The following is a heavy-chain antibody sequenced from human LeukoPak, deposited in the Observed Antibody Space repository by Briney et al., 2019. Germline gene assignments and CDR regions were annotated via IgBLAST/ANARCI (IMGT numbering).Heavy chain of an antibody. CDR3: VKDRDCSSTGCYVFAN. Sequence: PGGSLRLSCAASGVTLRNYAMTWIRQAPGKGLQLVSVISGDGESTYYADSVRGRFTISRDNSKNTMYLQMNNLRAEDTAIYYCVKDRDCSSTGCYVFANWGQGTLVTVSS. V-gene: IGHV3-23*01. D-gene: IGHD2-2*01. J-gene: IGHJ4*02. CDR1: GVTLRNYA. CDR2: ISGDGEST.